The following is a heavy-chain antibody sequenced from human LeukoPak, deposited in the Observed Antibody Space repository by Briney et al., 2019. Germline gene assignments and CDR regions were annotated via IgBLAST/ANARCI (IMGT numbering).Heavy chain of an antibody. J-gene: IGHJ4*02. CDR2: ISYDGSNK. Sequence: GGSLRLSCAASGFTFSNYDIHWVRQAPGKGLEWVAVISYDGSNKYYADSVKDRFTISRDNSKNTLYLQMNSLRAEDTAVYYCARAPNPYSSGWYVNYWGQGTLVTVSS. D-gene: IGHD6-19*01. CDR1: GFTFSNYD. CDR3: ARAPNPYSSGWYVNY. V-gene: IGHV3-30-3*01.